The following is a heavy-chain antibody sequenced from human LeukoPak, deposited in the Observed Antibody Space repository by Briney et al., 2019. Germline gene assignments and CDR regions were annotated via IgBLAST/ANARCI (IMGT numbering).Heavy chain of an antibody. CDR3: ARDRGGYDSFDY. D-gene: IGHD5-12*01. CDR2: INPNSGGT. J-gene: IGHJ4*02. Sequence: GASVKVSCKASGYTFTGYYMHWVRQAPGQGLEWMGWINPNSGGTNYAQKFQGGVTMTRDTSISTAYMELSRLRSDDTAVYYCARDRGGYDSFDYWGQGTLVTVSS. V-gene: IGHV1-2*02. CDR1: GYTFTGYY.